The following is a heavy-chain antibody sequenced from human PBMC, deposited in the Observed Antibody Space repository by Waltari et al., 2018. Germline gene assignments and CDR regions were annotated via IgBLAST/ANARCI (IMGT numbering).Heavy chain of an antibody. V-gene: IGHV3-33*01. CDR3: AIAGYYDSSGYYPYAFDI. Sequence: QVQLVESGGGVIQPGRSLRLSCAASGFTFSSYGMHWVRQAPGKGLGWVAVIWYDGSNKYYADSVKGRFTISRDNSKNTLYLQMNSLRAEDTAVYYCAIAGYYDSSGYYPYAFDIWGQGTMVTVSS. CDR1: GFTFSSYG. CDR2: IWYDGSNK. J-gene: IGHJ3*02. D-gene: IGHD3-22*01.